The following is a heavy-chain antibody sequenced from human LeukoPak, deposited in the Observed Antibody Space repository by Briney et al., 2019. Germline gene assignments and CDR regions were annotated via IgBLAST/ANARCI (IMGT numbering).Heavy chain of an antibody. J-gene: IGHJ4*02. CDR3: ARGGGYYYDSSGYHLGFDY. CDR1: GFTVSSNY. V-gene: IGHV3-66*02. CDR2: IYSGGST. D-gene: IGHD3-22*01. Sequence: PGGSLRLSCAASGFTVSSNYMSWVRQAPGKGLEWVSVIYSGGSTYYADSVKGRFTISRDNSKNTLYLQMNSLRAEDTAVYYCARGGGYYYDSSGYHLGFDYWAREPWSPSPQ.